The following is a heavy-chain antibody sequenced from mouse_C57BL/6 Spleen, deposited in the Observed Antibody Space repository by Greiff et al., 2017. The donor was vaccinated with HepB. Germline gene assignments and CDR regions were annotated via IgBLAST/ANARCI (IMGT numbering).Heavy chain of an antibody. CDR3: TRDRTGTGYAMDD. J-gene: IGHJ4*01. CDR2: ISSGGDYI. Sequence: EVQLVESGAGLVKPGGSLKLSCAASGFTFSSYAMSWVRQTPEKRLEWVAYISSGGDYIYYADTVKGRFTISRDNARNTQYLQMSILKSEDTAMYYGTRDRTGTGYAMDDWGQGTSVTVSS. V-gene: IGHV5-9-1*02. CDR1: GFTFSSYA. D-gene: IGHD4-1*01.